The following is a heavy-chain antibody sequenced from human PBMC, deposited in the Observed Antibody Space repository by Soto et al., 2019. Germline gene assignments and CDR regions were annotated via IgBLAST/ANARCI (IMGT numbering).Heavy chain of an antibody. CDR1: GYTFTNYG. Sequence: GASVKVSCKASGYTFTNYGLSWVRQAPGQRLEWMGWITVYSGTTDHVQKFRGRVSMTTDTTTNTAYMEQASLRSDATAAYYCAIPAAAGTSDAFDIWGQGTMVTVSS. CDR2: ITVYSGTT. CDR3: AIPAAAGTSDAFDI. J-gene: IGHJ3*02. D-gene: IGHD6-13*01. V-gene: IGHV1-18*04.